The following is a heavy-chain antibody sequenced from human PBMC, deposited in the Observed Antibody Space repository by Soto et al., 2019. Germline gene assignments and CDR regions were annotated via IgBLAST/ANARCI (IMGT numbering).Heavy chain of an antibody. CDR3: VKGTGNWNDGTSYYFDY. Sequence: ASVKVSCKASGYTFTGYYMHWVRQAPGQGLEWMGGINPNSGGTNYAQKFQGWVTMTRDTSISTAYMELSRLRSDDTALYYCVKGTGNWNDGTSYYFDYWGQGTLVTVSS. V-gene: IGHV1-2*04. CDR2: INPNSGGT. J-gene: IGHJ4*02. CDR1: GYTFTGYY. D-gene: IGHD1-1*01.